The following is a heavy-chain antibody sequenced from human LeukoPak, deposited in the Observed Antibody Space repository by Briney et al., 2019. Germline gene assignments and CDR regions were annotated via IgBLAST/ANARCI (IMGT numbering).Heavy chain of an antibody. CDR2: IYYSGST. CDR3: ARHLPSTTGRSYFDY. D-gene: IGHD1-1*01. CDR1: GGSISNYY. V-gene: IGHV4-59*08. Sequence: PETLSLTCTVSGGSISNYYWSWIRQPPGKGLEWIGYIYYSGSTNYNPSLKSRVTISVDTSKNQFSLKLSSVTAADTAVYYCARHLPSTTGRSYFDYWGQGTLVTVSS. J-gene: IGHJ4*02.